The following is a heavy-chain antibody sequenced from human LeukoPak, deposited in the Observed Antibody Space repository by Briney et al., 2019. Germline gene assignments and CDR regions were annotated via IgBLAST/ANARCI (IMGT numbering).Heavy chain of an antibody. CDR1: GGTFTSYA. V-gene: IGHV1-69*13. CDR3: ARGWDYDSGGRPTAYVY. J-gene: IGHJ4*02. Sequence: SVKVSCKASGGTFTSYAIRWVRQAPGQGLEWMGGIIPIFGTANYAQKFQGRVTITADESTSTAYMELSSLRSEDTAVYYCARGWDYDSGGRPTAYVYWGQGTLVTVSS. CDR2: IIPIFGTA. D-gene: IGHD3-22*01.